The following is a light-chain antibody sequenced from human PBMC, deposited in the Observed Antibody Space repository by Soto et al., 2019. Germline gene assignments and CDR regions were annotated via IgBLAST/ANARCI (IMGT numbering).Light chain of an antibody. Sequence: QSALTQPASVSGSPGQSITISCTGTSSDLGSYNLVSWYQQHPDKPPKLLIYEGSKRPSGVSDRFSGSKSGNMASLTITGLQADDEADYHCCSYAGSDTVLFGGGTKVTVL. CDR1: SSDLGSYNL. CDR3: CSYAGSDTVL. V-gene: IGLV2-23*01. CDR2: EGS. J-gene: IGLJ1*01.